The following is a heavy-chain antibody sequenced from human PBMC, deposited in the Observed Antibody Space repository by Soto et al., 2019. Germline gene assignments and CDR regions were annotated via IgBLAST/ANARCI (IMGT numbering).Heavy chain of an antibody. Sequence: ASVKVSCKASGYTFTGYYMHWVRQAPGQGLEWMGWINPNSGGTNYAQKFQGRVTMTRDTSISTAYMELSRLRSDDTAVYYCARAIGDVGGRDYWGRGTLVTVSS. CDR1: GYTFTGYY. D-gene: IGHD3-16*01. J-gene: IGHJ4*02. CDR3: ARAIGDVGGRDY. V-gene: IGHV1-2*02. CDR2: INPNSGGT.